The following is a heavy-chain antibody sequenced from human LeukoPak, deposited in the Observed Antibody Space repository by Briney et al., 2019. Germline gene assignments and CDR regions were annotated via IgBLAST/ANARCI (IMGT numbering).Heavy chain of an antibody. V-gene: IGHV3-30-3*01. J-gene: IGHJ4*02. CDR3: ARLCSSTSCAMGHDY. Sequence: GGSLRLSCAASGFTFSSYAMHWVRQAPGKGLEWVAVISYDGSNKYYADSVKGRFTISRDNSKNTLYLQMNSLRAEDTAVYYCARLCSSTSCAMGHDYWGQGTLVTVSS. CDR2: ISYDGSNK. D-gene: IGHD2-2*01. CDR1: GFTFSSYA.